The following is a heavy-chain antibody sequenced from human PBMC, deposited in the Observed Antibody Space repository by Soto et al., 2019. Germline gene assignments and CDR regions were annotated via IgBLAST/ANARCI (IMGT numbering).Heavy chain of an antibody. CDR2: ISTYTGNT. D-gene: IGHD6-13*01. J-gene: IGHJ3*02. CDR1: GYTFTSYG. CDR3: AGDPVYSTTLHPAFDS. V-gene: IGHV1-18*01. Sequence: QVQLVQSGAEVKKPGASVKVSCKASGYTFTSYGISWVRQAPGQGPEWMGRISTYTGNTTYVQRPQGRATMTTDTAPHTSYTELRSPRQDDTAVYFCAGDPVYSTTLHPAFDSWGQGTMVTSSS.